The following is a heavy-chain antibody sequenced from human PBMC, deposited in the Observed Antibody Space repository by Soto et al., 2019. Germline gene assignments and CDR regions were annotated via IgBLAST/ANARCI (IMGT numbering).Heavy chain of an antibody. D-gene: IGHD3-3*01. CDR3: TTFETYYDFWSGSTFFDY. CDR1: GFTFSNAW. V-gene: IGHV3-15*01. CDR2: IKSKTDGGTT. Sequence: GGSLRLSCAASGFTFSNAWMSWVRQAPGKGLEWVGRIKSKTDGGTTDYAAPVKGRFTISRDDSKNTFYLQMNSLKTEDTAVYYCTTFETYYDFWSGSTFFDYWGQGTLVTVSS. J-gene: IGHJ4*02.